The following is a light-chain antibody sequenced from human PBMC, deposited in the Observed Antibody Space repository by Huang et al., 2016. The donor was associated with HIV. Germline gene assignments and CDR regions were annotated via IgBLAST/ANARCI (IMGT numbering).Light chain of an antibody. V-gene: IGKV3-15*01. J-gene: IGKJ1*01. CDR2: GAS. CDR1: QSVSSN. Sequence: EIVMTQSPATLSVSPGERATLSCRASQSVSSNLAWYQQKPGQAPRLLIYGASTRATGIPARFSGSGSGTEFTLTISSLQSEDFAVYYCQQYNNWHGKTFGQGTKVEIK. CDR3: QQYNNWHGKT.